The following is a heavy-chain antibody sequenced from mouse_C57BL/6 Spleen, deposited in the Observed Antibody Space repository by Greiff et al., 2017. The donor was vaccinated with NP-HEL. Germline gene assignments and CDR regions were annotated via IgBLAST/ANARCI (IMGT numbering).Heavy chain of an antibody. CDR3: ARNNYYGSRGAMDY. CDR1: GFTFSDYG. CDR2: ISSGSSTI. J-gene: IGHJ4*01. D-gene: IGHD1-1*01. Sequence: EVKLVESGGGLVKPGGSLKLSCAASGFTFSDYGMHWVRQAPEKGLEWVAYISSGSSTIYYADTVKGRFTISRDNAKNTLFLQMTSLRSEDTAMYYCARNNYYGSRGAMDYWGQGTSVTVSS. V-gene: IGHV5-17*01.